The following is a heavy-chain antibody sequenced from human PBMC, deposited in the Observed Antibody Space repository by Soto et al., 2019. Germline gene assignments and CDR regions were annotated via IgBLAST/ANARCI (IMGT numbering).Heavy chain of an antibody. CDR1: GFTVSSNY. D-gene: IGHD6-13*01. J-gene: IGHJ3*02. Sequence: GGSLRLSCAASGFTVSSNYMIWVRQAPGKGLEWVSVIYSGGSTYYADSVKGRFTISRDNSKNTLYLQMNSLRAEDTAVYYCARDKISSSWYQGAFDIWGQGTMVT. CDR2: IYSGGST. V-gene: IGHV3-66*01. CDR3: ARDKISSSWYQGAFDI.